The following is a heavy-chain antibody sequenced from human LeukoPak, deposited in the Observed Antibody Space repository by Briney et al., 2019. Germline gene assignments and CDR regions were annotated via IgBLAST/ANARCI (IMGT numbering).Heavy chain of an antibody. D-gene: IGHD2-15*01. CDR3: ASGFCSGGSCHTTNSPFDY. CDR1: GFTFSSYW. V-gene: IGHV3-74*01. CDR2: INSDGSTT. Sequence: GGSLRLSCAASGFTFSSYWMYWVRQVPGKGLVWASRINSDGSTTTYADSVKGRFTISRDNAKNTLYLQMNSLRAEDTAVYYRASGFCSGGSCHTTNSPFDYWGQGTLVTVSS. J-gene: IGHJ4*02.